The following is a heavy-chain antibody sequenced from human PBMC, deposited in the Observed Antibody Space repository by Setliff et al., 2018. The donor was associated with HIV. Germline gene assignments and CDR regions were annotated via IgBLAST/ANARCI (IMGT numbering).Heavy chain of an antibody. CDR3: ARIFGDQEYYYGMDV. J-gene: IGHJ6*02. Sequence: SETLSLTCTVSGGSISSYYWSWIRQPPGKGLEWIGYIYYSGSTNYNPSLKSRVTISVDTSKNQFSLKLSSVIAADTAVYYGARIFGDQEYYYGMDVWGQGTTVTVSS. D-gene: IGHD3-3*01. CDR1: GGSISSYY. CDR2: IYYSGST. V-gene: IGHV4-59*01.